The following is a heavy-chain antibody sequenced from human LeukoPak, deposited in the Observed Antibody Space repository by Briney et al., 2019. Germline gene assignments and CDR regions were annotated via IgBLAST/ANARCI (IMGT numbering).Heavy chain of an antibody. Sequence: GGSLRLSCAASGFTFSSYGMSWVRQAPGKGLEWVSAISGSGGRTYYADSVKGRVTISRDNSKNTLYLQMNSLRAEDTAMYYCARRRWADAFDIWGTGTTVTVSS. CDR1: GFTFSSYG. J-gene: IGHJ3*02. V-gene: IGHV3-23*01. CDR3: ARRRWADAFDI. CDR2: ISGSGGRT. D-gene: IGHD4-23*01.